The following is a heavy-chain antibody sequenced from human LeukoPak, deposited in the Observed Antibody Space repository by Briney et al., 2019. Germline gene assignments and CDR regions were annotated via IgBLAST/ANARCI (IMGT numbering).Heavy chain of an antibody. CDR2: ISYDGSNK. V-gene: IGHV3-30*18. D-gene: IGHD3-10*01. CDR1: GFTFSSYG. CDR3: ANSRGSGSSRNAFDI. J-gene: IGHJ3*02. Sequence: GGPLRLSCAASGFTFSSYGMHWVRQAPGKGLEWVAVISYDGSNKYYADSVKGRFTISRDNSKNTLYLQMNSLRAEDTAVYYCANSRGSGSSRNAFDIWGQGTMVTVSS.